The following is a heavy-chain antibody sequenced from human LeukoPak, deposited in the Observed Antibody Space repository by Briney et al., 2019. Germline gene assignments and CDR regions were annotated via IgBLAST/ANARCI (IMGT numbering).Heavy chain of an antibody. CDR3: ATERDYGERFFDY. Sequence: PSETESLLGTVSGGSISSGDYYWSRIRQHPGKGLEWIGYIYNSRSTYYNPSLKSRVTMSVDTSKNQFSLKLNSVTAADTAVYFCATERDYGERFFDYWGQGTLVTVSS. CDR1: GGSISSGDYY. CDR2: IYNSRST. J-gene: IGHJ4*02. V-gene: IGHV4-31*03. D-gene: IGHD4-17*01.